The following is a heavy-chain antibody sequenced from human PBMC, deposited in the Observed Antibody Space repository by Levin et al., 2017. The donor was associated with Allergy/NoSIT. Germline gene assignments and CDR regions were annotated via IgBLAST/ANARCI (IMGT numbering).Heavy chain of an antibody. CDR2: IKQDGSEK. Sequence: PGGSLRLSCAASGFTFSSYWMSWVRQAPGKGLEWVANIKQDGSEKYYVDSVKGRFTISRDNAKNSLYLQMNSLRAEDTAVYYCAREQNGPTYYDILTGYSHAFDIWGQGTMVTVSS. D-gene: IGHD3-9*01. J-gene: IGHJ3*02. V-gene: IGHV3-7*04. CDR1: GFTFSSYW. CDR3: AREQNGPTYYDILTGYSHAFDI.